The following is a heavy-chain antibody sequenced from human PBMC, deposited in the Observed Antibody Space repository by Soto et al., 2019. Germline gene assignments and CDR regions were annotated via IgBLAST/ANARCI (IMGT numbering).Heavy chain of an antibody. D-gene: IGHD2-2*01. CDR3: ARGVVVVPAPDCVLNWFAT. V-gene: IGHV1-69*02. CDR1: GGTFSTYS. J-gene: IGHJ5*02. CDR2: IGPVLGLV. Sequence: QVQLVQSGAEVKKPGSSVKVSCKASGGTFSTYSVGWVRQAPGQGLEWMGRIGPVLGLVDYAQKFQGRVTISGDKSTGTAYLELNSLSCGDTAVYYCARGVVVVPAPDCVLNWFATWGQGTLVAFSS.